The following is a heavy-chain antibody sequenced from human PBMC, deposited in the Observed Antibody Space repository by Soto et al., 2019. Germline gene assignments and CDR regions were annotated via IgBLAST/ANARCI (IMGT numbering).Heavy chain of an antibody. CDR2: INHSGST. D-gene: IGHD3-10*01. Sequence: PSETLSLTCAVYGGSFSGYHWSWIRQPPGKGLEWIGEINHSGSTNYNPSLKSRVTISVDTSKNQFSLKLSSVTAADTAVYYCTLWFGESSYYYMDVWGKGTTVTVSS. V-gene: IGHV4-34*01. CDR1: GGSFSGYH. CDR3: TLWFGESSYYYMDV. J-gene: IGHJ6*03.